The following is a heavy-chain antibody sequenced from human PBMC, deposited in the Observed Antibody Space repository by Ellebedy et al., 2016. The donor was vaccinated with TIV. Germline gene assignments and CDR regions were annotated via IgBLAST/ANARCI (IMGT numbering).Heavy chain of an antibody. CDR3: ARHSSLSWFDP. J-gene: IGHJ5*02. CDR2: IYYSGST. Sequence: SETLSLTCTVSGGSISSYYWSWIRQPPGKGLEWIGYIYYSGSTNYNPSLKSRVTISVDTSKNQFSLKLSSVTAADTAVYYCARHSSLSWFDPWGQGTLVTVSS. V-gene: IGHV4-59*01. D-gene: IGHD1-26*01. CDR1: GGSISSYY.